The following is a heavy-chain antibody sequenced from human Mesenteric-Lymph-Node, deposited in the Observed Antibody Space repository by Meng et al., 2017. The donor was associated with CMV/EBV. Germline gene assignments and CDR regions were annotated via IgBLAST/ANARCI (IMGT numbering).Heavy chain of an antibody. J-gene: IGHJ4*02. CDR1: GGSFSGYY. CDR2: INHSGST. V-gene: IGHV4-34*01. D-gene: IGHD4-23*01. Sequence: QGQLQQWGAGLLKPSETLALTCAVYGGSFSGYYWSWLRQPPGKGLEWIGEINHSGSTNYNPSLKSRVTISVDTSKNQFSLKLSSVTAADTAVYYCARHQRWLKSEGGFNYWGQGTLVTVSS. CDR3: ARHQRWLKSEGGFNY.